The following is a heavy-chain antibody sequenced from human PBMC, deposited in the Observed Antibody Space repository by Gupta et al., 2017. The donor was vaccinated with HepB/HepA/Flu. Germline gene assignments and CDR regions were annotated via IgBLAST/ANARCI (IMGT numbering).Heavy chain of an antibody. D-gene: IGHD6-6*01. CDR1: GYTFTSSG. Sequence: QLVQSGAEVKKPGASVKVSCKASGYTFTSSGISWVRQAPGQGLEWMGWISAYNGNTNYAQKLQGRVTMTTDTSTSTAYMELRSLRSDDTAVYYCARGVAARYRYYYYGMDVWGQGTTVTVSS. J-gene: IGHJ6*02. CDR2: ISAYNGNT. V-gene: IGHV1-18*01. CDR3: ARGVAARYRYYYYGMDV.